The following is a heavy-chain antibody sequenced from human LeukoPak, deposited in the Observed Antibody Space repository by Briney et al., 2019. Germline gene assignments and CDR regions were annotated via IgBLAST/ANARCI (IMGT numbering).Heavy chain of an antibody. CDR2: ISGSGGST. CDR1: GFTFSSYA. D-gene: IGHD2-21*02. CDR3: ASGVVVTAWNWFDP. V-gene: IGHV3-23*01. J-gene: IGHJ5*02. Sequence: PGGSLRLSCAASGFTFSSYAMSWVRQAPGKGLEWVSAISGSGGSTYYADSVKGRFTISRDNSKNTLYLQMNSLGAEDTAVYYCASGVVVTAWNWFDPWGQGTLVTVS.